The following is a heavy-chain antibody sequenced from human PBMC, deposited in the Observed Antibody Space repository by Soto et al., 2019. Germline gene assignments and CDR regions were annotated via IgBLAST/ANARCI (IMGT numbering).Heavy chain of an antibody. V-gene: IGHV2-5*01. Sequence: VSGPYAGEPTQTLTLTCTFSGFSLSTSGVGVGWIRQPPGKALEWLALIYWNDDKRYSPSLKSRLTITKDTSKNQVVLTMTNMDPVDTATYYCALCPYYYDSSGPGDAFDIWGQGTMVTVSS. CDR2: IYWNDDK. CDR1: GFSLSTSGVG. J-gene: IGHJ3*02. CDR3: ALCPYYYDSSGPGDAFDI. D-gene: IGHD3-22*01.